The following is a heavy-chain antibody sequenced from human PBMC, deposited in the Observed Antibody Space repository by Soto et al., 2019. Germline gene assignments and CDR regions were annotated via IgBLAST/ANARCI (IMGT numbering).Heavy chain of an antibody. CDR2: ISGDGYTT. Sequence: GGSLRLSCAASGFTFSNNVMSWVRQAPGKGLEWVSGISGDGYTTYYADSVKGRFTISRDNSMNTVSLQMNTLRVEDTAVYYCVRNAGDWIRYGMDVWGQGTTVTVSS. CDR3: VRNAGDWIRYGMDV. D-gene: IGHD7-27*01. V-gene: IGHV3-23*01. J-gene: IGHJ6*02. CDR1: GFTFSNNV.